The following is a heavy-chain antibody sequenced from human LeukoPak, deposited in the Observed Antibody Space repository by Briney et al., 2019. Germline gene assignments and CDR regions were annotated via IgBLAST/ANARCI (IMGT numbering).Heavy chain of an antibody. V-gene: IGHV3-23*01. CDR2: ITGSGGST. CDR3: ATERNWVFDY. CDR1: GFTFSSYA. J-gene: IGHJ4*02. D-gene: IGHD7-27*01. Sequence: GGYLRLSCAASGFTFSSYAMSWVRQAPGKGLEWVSAITGSGGSTYYADSVKGRFTISRDNSKNPLYVQMNSLRVEDTAVYYCATERNWVFDYWGQGTLVTVSS.